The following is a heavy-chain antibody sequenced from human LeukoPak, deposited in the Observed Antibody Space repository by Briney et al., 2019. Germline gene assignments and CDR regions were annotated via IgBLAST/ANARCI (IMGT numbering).Heavy chain of an antibody. V-gene: IGHV4-30-4*01. J-gene: IGHJ4*02. CDR2: IYYSGST. CDR1: GGSISSGDYS. D-gene: IGHD6-13*01. CDR3: ARDFGYSSSWAFDY. Sequence: SQTLSLTCTVSGGSISSGDYSWSWFRHPPGKDLDWLGYIYYSGSTYYNPSLKSRVTISVDTSKNQFSLKLSSVTAADTAVYYCARDFGYSSSWAFDYWGQGTLVTVSS.